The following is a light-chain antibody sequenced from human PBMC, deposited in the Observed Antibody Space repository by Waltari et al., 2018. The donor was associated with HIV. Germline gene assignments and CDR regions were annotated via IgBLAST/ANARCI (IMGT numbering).Light chain of an antibody. Sequence: DIQMTQSPASLSASVGDRVTITCRASQTIRTYLNWYQHKPGKPPSLLIFDSSTLQRGVPSRFTGSGSGTDFTLTISSLQPEDFATYFCLQTYSPPRTFGQGTRLEIK. J-gene: IGKJ2*01. CDR2: DSS. CDR1: QTIRTY. V-gene: IGKV1-39*01. CDR3: LQTYSPPRT.